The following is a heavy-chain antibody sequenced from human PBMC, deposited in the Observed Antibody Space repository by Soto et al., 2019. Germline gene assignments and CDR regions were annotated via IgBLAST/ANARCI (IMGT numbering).Heavy chain of an antibody. J-gene: IGHJ2*01. V-gene: IGHV1-69*02. D-gene: IGHD6-19*01. CDR1: GGTFSSYT. Sequence: QVQLVQSGAEVKKPGSSVKVSCKASGGTFSSYTISWVRQAPGQGLEWMGRIIPILGIANYAQKFQGRVTITADKSTRPAYMELSSLRSEDTAVYYCASEGIAVVGTNWYFDLWGRGTLVTVSS. CDR3: ASEGIAVVGTNWYFDL. CDR2: IIPILGIA.